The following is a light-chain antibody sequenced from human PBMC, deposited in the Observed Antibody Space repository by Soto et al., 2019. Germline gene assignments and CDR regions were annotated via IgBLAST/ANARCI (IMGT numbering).Light chain of an antibody. CDR2: RNN. CDR3: AAWDDSLSGPSYV. Sequence: QSVLTQPPSASVTPGQRGTISCSGSSSNIGSNYVYWYQQLPGTAPKLLIYRNNQRPSGVPDRFSGSKSGTSASLAISGLRSEDEADYYCAAWDDSLSGPSYVFGTGTKVTVL. J-gene: IGLJ1*01. CDR1: SSNIGSNY. V-gene: IGLV1-47*01.